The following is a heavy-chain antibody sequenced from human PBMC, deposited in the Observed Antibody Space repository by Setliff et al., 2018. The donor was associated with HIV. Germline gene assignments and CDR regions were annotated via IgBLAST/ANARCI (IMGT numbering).Heavy chain of an antibody. CDR1: GGSINSGGYY. CDR2: IYYIGGA. D-gene: IGHD3-10*01. V-gene: IGHV4-31*03. CDR3: ARESMLRGLRHAVDI. J-gene: IGHJ3*02. Sequence: SETLSLTCTVSGGSINSGGYYWTWVRQHPGKGLQWIWYIYYIGGAYYNPSLKSRVTVSLDTSKNHFSLNLSSVTAADTAVYYCARESMLRGLRHAVDIWGQGTRGTVS.